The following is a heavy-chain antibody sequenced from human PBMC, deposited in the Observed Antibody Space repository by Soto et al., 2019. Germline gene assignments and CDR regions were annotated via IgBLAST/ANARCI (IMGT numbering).Heavy chain of an antibody. D-gene: IGHD2-15*01. Sequence: QVQLLQSGAEVKNPGASVKVSCKASGYTFTSLDINWMRQAPGQGLEWMGWMSHKTGNTGYAQKFQDRVTMTWNIATSTAYMDLSSLTSEDTAVYYCARGVAAGVDFWGQGTLVTVSS. CDR2: MSHKTGNT. V-gene: IGHV1-8*01. CDR3: ARGVAAGVDF. J-gene: IGHJ4*02. CDR1: GYTFTSLD.